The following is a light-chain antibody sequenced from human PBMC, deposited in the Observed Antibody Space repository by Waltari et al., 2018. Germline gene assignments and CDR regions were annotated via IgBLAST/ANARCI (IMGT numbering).Light chain of an antibody. CDR3: QTWGTGFVV. J-gene: IGLJ2*01. CDR2: LDSDGSH. CDR1: SGHSDYS. V-gene: IGLV4-69*01. Sequence: QLALTQSPSASASLGASVKLTCTLSSGHSDYSIAWHQQQPEKGPRYFMKLDSDGSHTMGDGIPHRFSGSSSGAERYLTISSLQYEDEADYYCQTWGTGFVVFGGGTKLTVL.